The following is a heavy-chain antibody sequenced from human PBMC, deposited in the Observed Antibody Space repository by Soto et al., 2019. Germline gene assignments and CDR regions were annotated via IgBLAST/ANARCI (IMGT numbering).Heavy chain of an antibody. Sequence: QVQLVQSGAEVKKPGSSVKVSCKASGGTFSSYAISWVRQAPGQGLEWMGGIIPIFGTANYAQKFQGRVTITADESTSTAYLELSSLRSEDTAVYYWAREGYCSGGSCYSGYWGQGTLVTVSS. CDR3: AREGYCSGGSCYSGY. D-gene: IGHD2-15*01. J-gene: IGHJ4*01. V-gene: IGHV1-69*01. CDR2: IIPIFGTA. CDR1: GGTFSSYA.